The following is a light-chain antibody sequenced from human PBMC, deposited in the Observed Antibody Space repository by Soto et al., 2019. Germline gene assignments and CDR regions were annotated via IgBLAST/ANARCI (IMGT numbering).Light chain of an antibody. J-gene: IGKJ4*01. CDR1: QSVGRRY. Sequence: IVLTQSPGTLSLSPGERATLSRRASQSVGRRYLAWYQQKPGQAPRLLIYDTSERASDIPDTFSGSGSGTDFTLTISRLVPEDFAVYYCQYQGTFGGGTKVEIK. CDR3: QYQGT. CDR2: DTS. V-gene: IGKV3-20*01.